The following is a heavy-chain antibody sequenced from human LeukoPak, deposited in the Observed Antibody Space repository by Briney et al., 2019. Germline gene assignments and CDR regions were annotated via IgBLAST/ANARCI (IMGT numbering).Heavy chain of an antibody. CDR1: GFTFSSYG. CDR3: MSRAYNSGWVRDVGY. D-gene: IGHD6-19*01. CDR2: IRSKTDGGTT. J-gene: IGHJ4*01. Sequence: PGGSLRHSRAAPGFTFSSYGMRWVPEGPGEGVGRGGHIRSKTDGGTTDYAAPVNGTSTISIDYSQNTLYLQMISLKTENTAVYYCMSRAYNSGWVRDVGYWGHVTLVTASS. V-gene: IGHV3-15*01.